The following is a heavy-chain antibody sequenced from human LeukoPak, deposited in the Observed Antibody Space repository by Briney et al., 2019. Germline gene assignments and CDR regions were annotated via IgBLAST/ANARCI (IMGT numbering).Heavy chain of an antibody. D-gene: IGHD2-2*01. CDR3: ARDHLTVVPAAGWFDP. V-gene: IGHV1-2*02. CDR1: GYTFTGYY. CDR2: INPNSGGT. J-gene: IGHJ5*02. Sequence: GASVKVSCKASGYTFTGYYMHWVRQAPGQGLEWMGWINPNSGGTNYAQKFQGRVTMTRDTSISTAYMELSRLRSDDTAVYYCARDHLTVVPAAGWFDPWGQGTLVTVSS.